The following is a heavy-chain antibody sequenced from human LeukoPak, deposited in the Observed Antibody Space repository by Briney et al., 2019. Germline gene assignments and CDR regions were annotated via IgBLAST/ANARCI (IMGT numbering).Heavy chain of an antibody. CDR3: ARGLEWLTRRHNWFDP. V-gene: IGHV1-69*05. Sequence: ASVKVSCKASGGTFSSYAISWVRQAPGQGLEWMGGIIPIFGTANYAQKFQGRVTMTRNTSISTAYMELSSLRSEDTAVYYCARGLEWLTRRHNWFDPWGQGTLVTVSS. CDR1: GGTFSSYA. J-gene: IGHJ5*02. D-gene: IGHD3-3*01. CDR2: IIPIFGTA.